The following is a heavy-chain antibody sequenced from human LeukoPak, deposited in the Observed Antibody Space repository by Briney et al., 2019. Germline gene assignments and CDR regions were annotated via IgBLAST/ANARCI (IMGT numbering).Heavy chain of an antibody. J-gene: IGHJ4*02. CDR3: ARRGQQWPEKGYYFDY. Sequence: PGGSLRLSCAASGFTVSSNYMSWVHQAPGKGLEWVSVIYSGGSTYYADSVKGRFTISRDNSKNTLYLQMNSLRAEDTAVYYCARRGQQWPEKGYYFDYWGQGTLVTVSS. CDR1: GFTVSSNY. V-gene: IGHV3-66*02. CDR2: IYSGGST. D-gene: IGHD6-19*01.